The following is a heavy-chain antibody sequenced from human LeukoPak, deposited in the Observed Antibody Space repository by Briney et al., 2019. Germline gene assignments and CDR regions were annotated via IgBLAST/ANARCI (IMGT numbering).Heavy chain of an antibody. CDR1: GDSITSTSYY. Sequence: PSETLSLTCTVSGDSITSTSYYWGWIRQPPGKGLEWIGSVHYSVDTYYNPSVKSRVTISVDTSKNQISLKLTSVTAADTAVYYCARLTALGTANGYWGQGTLVTVSS. CDR3: ARLTALGTANGY. D-gene: IGHD6-13*01. CDR2: VHYSVDT. J-gene: IGHJ4*02. V-gene: IGHV4-39*01.